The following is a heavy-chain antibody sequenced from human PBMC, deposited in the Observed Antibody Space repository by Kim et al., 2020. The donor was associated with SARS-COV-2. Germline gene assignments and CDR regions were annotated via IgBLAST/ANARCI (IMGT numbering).Heavy chain of an antibody. J-gene: IGHJ6*02. D-gene: IGHD2-15*01. CDR2: ISGSGGST. Sequence: GGSLRLSCAASGFTFSSYAMSWVRQAPGKGLEWVSAISGSGGSTYYADSVKGRFTISRDNSKNTLYLQMNSLRAEDTAVYYCAKGTNPKGDWYCSGGSCYSGYYYYGMDVWGQGTTVTVSS. V-gene: IGHV3-23*01. CDR3: AKGTNPKGDWYCSGGSCYSGYYYYGMDV. CDR1: GFTFSSYA.